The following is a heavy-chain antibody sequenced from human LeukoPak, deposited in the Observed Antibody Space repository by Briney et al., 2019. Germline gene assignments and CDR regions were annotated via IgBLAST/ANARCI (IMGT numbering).Heavy chain of an antibody. D-gene: IGHD2-21*02. Sequence: SVKVTCQATGGTLSSYPRRWVGPAAGQGVEWMGGIHPIFGTANYAQKFQGRVTITADKSTSTADMEVSSLRSEDTAVYYCHVVVTAMVDFDYWGQGTLVTVS. CDR1: GGTLSSYP. CDR3: HVVVTAMVDFDY. V-gene: IGHV1-69*06. CDR2: IHPIFGTA. J-gene: IGHJ4*02.